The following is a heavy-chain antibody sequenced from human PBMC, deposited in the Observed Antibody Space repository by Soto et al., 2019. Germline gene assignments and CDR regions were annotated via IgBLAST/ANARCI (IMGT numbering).Heavy chain of an antibody. CDR2: IKFDASEK. D-gene: IGHD2-2*01. Sequence: GGSLRLSCAASGFTFGHYWMSWVRQAPGKGLEWVATIKFDASEKKYVDSVKGRFTMSRENAKNTLYLQMNSLRAEDTAVYYCAKGRVPAAIWSYYYYGMDVWGQGTTVTVSS. CDR1: GFTFGHYW. J-gene: IGHJ6*02. V-gene: IGHV3-7*01. CDR3: AKGRVPAAIWSYYYYGMDV.